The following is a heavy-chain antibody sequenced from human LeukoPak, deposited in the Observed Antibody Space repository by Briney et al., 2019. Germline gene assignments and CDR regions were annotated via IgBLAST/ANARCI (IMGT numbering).Heavy chain of an antibody. Sequence: GRSLRLSCAASGFTFSSYGMHWVRQAPGKGLEWVSVIWYDGSNKYYADSVKGRFAISRDNSKNTLYLEMNSLRAVDTAVYYCARDLRGDNHNFWSGYYDYWGQGTLVTVSS. CDR2: IWYDGSNK. J-gene: IGHJ4*02. CDR1: GFTFSSYG. CDR3: ARDLRGDNHNFWSGYYDY. D-gene: IGHD3-3*01. V-gene: IGHV3-33*01.